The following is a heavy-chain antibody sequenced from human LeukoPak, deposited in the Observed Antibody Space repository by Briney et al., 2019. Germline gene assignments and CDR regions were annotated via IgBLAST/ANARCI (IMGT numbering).Heavy chain of an antibody. J-gene: IGHJ6*02. CDR3: ARFGAYCSSTSCYDYYYYGMDV. D-gene: IGHD2-2*01. CDR1: GYTFTSYD. CDR2: MNPNSGNT. Sequence: GASVKVSCKASGYTFTSYDINWVRQATGQGLEWMGWMNPNSGNTGYAQKFQGRVTMTRNTSIGTAYMELSSLRSEDTAVYYCARFGAYCSSTSCYDYYYYGMDVWGQGTTVTVSS. V-gene: IGHV1-8*01.